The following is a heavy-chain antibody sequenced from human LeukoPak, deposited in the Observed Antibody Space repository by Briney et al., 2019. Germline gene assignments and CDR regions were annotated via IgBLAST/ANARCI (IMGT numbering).Heavy chain of an antibody. CDR1: GDSISSSSYY. J-gene: IGHJ4*02. Sequence: SETLSLTCTVSGDSISSSSYYWGWIRQPPGKGLEWIGSIYYSGSTYYNPSLKSRVTISVDTSKNQFSLKLSSVTAADTAVYFCARSIVAGTRNVDYWGQGTLVTVSS. D-gene: IGHD5-12*01. V-gene: IGHV4-39*01. CDR2: IYYSGST. CDR3: ARSIVAGTRNVDY.